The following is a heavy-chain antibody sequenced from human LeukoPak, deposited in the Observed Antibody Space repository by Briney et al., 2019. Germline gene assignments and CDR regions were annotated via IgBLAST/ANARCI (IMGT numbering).Heavy chain of an antibody. V-gene: IGHV3-7*04. D-gene: IGHD3-10*01. J-gene: IGHJ6*02. CDR1: VFTFTNYW. Sequence: GGSLRLSCAASVFTFTNYWMSWVRQAPGQGLEWVANIKQDGSERYYVDSVRGRFTISRDNAKNSLYLQMNSLRAEDTAVYYCARDKEVRGVIGGMDVWGQGTTVTVSS. CDR2: IKQDGSER. CDR3: ARDKEVRGVIGGMDV.